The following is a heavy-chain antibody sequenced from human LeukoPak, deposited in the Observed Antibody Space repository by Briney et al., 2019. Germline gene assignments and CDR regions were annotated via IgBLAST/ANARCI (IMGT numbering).Heavy chain of an antibody. V-gene: IGHV3-43*02. CDR3: AKDSVVRELDAFDI. CDR1: GFTFDDYD. Sequence: PGRSLRLSGAASGFTFDDYDMHWVRQAPGKGLELVSLISGDGGSTYYADSVKGRFTISRDNSKNSLYLQMNSLRTEDTALYYCAKDSVVRELDAFDIWGQGTMVTVSS. D-gene: IGHD2-21*01. J-gene: IGHJ3*02. CDR2: ISGDGGST.